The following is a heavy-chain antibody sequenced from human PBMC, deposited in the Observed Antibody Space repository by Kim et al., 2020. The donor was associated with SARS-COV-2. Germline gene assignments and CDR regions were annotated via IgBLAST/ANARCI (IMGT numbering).Heavy chain of an antibody. Sequence: GGSLRLSCAASGFTFSNAWMSWVRQAPGKGLEWVGRIKGDTDGGTTDYAAPVKGRFTISRDDSKNTLYLQMNSLKTEDTAVYYCTTDPPFRYTSGSYYSFGGQGTTVTVSS. V-gene: IGHV3-15*01. CDR3: TTDPPFRYTSGSYYSF. J-gene: IGHJ6*02. CDR1: GFTFSNAW. CDR2: IKGDTDGGTT. D-gene: IGHD3-10*01.